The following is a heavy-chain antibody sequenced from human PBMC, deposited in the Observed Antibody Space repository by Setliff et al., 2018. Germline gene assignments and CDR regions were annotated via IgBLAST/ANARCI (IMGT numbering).Heavy chain of an antibody. J-gene: IGHJ4*02. CDR2: MNPNSGNT. V-gene: IGHV1-8*02. Sequence: ASVKVSCKASGYTFTSYDINWVRQATGRGLEWMGWMNPNSGNTGYAQKFQGRVSMTRNTSISTAYMELSSLRSEDTAVYYCAREGITGTTPFDYWGQGTLVTVSS. D-gene: IGHD1-7*01. CDR1: GYTFTSYD. CDR3: AREGITGTTPFDY.